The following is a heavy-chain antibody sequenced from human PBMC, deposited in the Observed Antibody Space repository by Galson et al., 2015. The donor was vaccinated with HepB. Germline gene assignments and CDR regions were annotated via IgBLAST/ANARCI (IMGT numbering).Heavy chain of an antibody. CDR1: GFTFSNAW. D-gene: IGHD3-10*01. CDR2: IKSKTDGGTT. CDR3: TTEQGSGSYFLYYYYGMDV. Sequence: SLRLSCAASGFTFSNAWMNWVRQAPGKGLEWVGRIKSKTDGGTTDYAAPVKGRFTISRDDSKNTLYLQMNSLKTEDTAVYYCTTEQGSGSYFLYYYYGMDVWGQGTTVTVSS. J-gene: IGHJ6*02. V-gene: IGHV3-15*07.